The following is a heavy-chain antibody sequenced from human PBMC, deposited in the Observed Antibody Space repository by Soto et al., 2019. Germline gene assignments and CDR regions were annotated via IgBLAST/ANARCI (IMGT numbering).Heavy chain of an antibody. Sequence: QVQLQESGPGLVKPSETLSLTCSVSGGSVSSANNYWSWVRQPPGKGLEWIGYIYNSGTTPYNPSHKRRGTRPVDTSQNQSSPKLSSVTAADPAAYYCTRGRMTTQHWGKGPLVTVSS. D-gene: IGHD4-17*01. CDR1: GGSVSSANNY. CDR3: TRGRMTTQH. J-gene: IGHJ1*01. CDR2: IYNSGTT. V-gene: IGHV4-61*01.